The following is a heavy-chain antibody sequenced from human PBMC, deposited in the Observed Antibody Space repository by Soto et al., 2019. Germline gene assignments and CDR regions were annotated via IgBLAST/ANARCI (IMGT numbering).Heavy chain of an antibody. CDR1: VFTFSTYS. J-gene: IGHJ6*02. D-gene: IGHD2-2*02. Sequence: LRLSFVGSVFTFSTYSINWVRQAPGKGLEWVSSISSRSDIYYADSVKGRFTISRDNAKNSVSLQMNSLRAEDTAVYYCAREYTAWPLAYGLDVWGQGTTVTVSS. CDR2: ISSRSDI. V-gene: IGHV3-21*01. CDR3: AREYTAWPLAYGLDV.